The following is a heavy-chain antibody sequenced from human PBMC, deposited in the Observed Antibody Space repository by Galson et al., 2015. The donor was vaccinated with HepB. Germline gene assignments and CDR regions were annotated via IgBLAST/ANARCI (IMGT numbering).Heavy chain of an antibody. CDR3: AIYGDMPGGDYYYYYMDV. CDR2: INPNSGGT. CDR1: GYTFTGYY. V-gene: IGHV1-2*06. D-gene: IGHD4-17*01. Sequence: SVKVSCKASGYTFTGYYMHWVRQAPGQGLEWMGRINPNSGGTNYAQKFQGRVTMTRDTSISTAYMELSRLRSDDTAVYYCAIYGDMPGGDYYYYYMDVWGKGTTVTVSS. J-gene: IGHJ6*03.